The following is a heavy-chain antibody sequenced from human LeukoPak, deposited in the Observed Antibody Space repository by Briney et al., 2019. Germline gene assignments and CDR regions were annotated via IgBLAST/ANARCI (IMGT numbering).Heavy chain of an antibody. V-gene: IGHV3-23*01. J-gene: IGHJ3*02. CDR3: ANPYGSGSYNMSALDI. D-gene: IGHD3-10*01. Sequence: GGSLRLSCAASGFNFRIHDMSWVRQAPGKGLEWVSTISGRNTGTYYADSVKGRFTISRDNSKNTLYLQMNSLRAEDTAVYYCANPYGSGSYNMSALDIWGLGTMVTVSS. CDR1: GFNFRIHD. CDR2: ISGRNTGT.